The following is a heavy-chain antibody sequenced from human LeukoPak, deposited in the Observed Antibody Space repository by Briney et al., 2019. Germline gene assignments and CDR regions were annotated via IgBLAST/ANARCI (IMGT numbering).Heavy chain of an antibody. CDR1: GYTFTNYG. CDR3: ARGSVAGTREFDY. J-gene: IGHJ4*02. Sequence: ASVKVSCKASGYTFTNYGIGWVRQSPGQGLEWMGWITAYNANTNSAQNIQGRVTMTTDTSTNTAYMELRSLTSDDTAVYYCARGSVAGTREFDYWGQGTLVTVSS. D-gene: IGHD6-19*01. CDR2: ITAYNANT. V-gene: IGHV1-18*01.